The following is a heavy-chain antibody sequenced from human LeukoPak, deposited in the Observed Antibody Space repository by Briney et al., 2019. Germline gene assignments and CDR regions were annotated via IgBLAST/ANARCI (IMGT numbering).Heavy chain of an antibody. Sequence: HPGGSLRLSCAASGFTFSSYAMSWVRQAPGKGLEWVSAISGSGGSTYYADSVKGRFTISRDNSKNTLYLQMNSPRAEDTAVYYCAKDPRYHTSLTFDYWGQGTLSPSPQ. CDR3: AKDPRYHTSLTFDY. V-gene: IGHV3-23*01. D-gene: IGHD2-2*01. J-gene: IGHJ4*02. CDR1: GFTFSSYA. CDR2: ISGSGGST.